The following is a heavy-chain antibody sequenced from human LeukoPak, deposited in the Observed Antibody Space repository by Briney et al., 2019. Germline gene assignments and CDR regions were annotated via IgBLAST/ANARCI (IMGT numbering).Heavy chain of an antibody. D-gene: IGHD2-15*01. CDR1: GGSISNGVYY. V-gene: IGHV4-31*03. Sequence: SQTLSLTCTVSGGSISNGVYYWSWIRQHPGKGLEWIGYIYYSGSTYYSPSLKSRLTMSVDTSKNQFSLKLSSATAADTAVYYCARDLGGGSFDLWGQGTLVTVSS. J-gene: IGHJ4*02. CDR2: IYYSGST. CDR3: ARDLGGGSFDL.